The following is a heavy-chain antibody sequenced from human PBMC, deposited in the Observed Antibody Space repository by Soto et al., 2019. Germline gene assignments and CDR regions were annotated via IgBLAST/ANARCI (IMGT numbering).Heavy chain of an antibody. Sequence: NPSETLSLTCTVSGGSISSYYWSWIRQPPGKGLEWIGYIYYSGSTNYNPSLKSRVTISVDTSKNQFSLKLSSVTAADTAVYYCARESVMTYYYGSGSYGNGMDVWGQGTTVT. CDR1: GGSISSYY. CDR3: ARESVMTYYYGSGSYGNGMDV. J-gene: IGHJ6*02. D-gene: IGHD3-10*01. CDR2: IYYSGST. V-gene: IGHV4-59*01.